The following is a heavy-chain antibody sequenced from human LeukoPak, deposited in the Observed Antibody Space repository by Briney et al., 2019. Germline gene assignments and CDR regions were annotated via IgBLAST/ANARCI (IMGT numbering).Heavy chain of an antibody. CDR3: ARASMVRGRTNWFDP. J-gene: IGHJ5*02. D-gene: IGHD3-10*01. CDR2: LNSDGSST. CDR1: GFTCSSYW. Sequence: GGSLRLSCAASGFTCSSYWMHWVRQAPEKGLVWVSRLNSDGSSTSYADSVKGRFTISRDNAKNTLYLQMNSLRAEDTAVYYCARASMVRGRTNWFDPWGQGTLVTVSS. V-gene: IGHV3-74*01.